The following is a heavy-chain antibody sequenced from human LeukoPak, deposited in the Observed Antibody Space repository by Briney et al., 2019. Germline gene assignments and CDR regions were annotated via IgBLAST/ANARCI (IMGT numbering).Heavy chain of an antibody. J-gene: IGHJ4*02. D-gene: IGHD3-10*01. V-gene: IGHV3-48*03. CDR2: IITGGRTI. Sequence: GGSLRLSCSASGFTFSSYEMNWVRQAPGKGLQWVAFIITGGRTIYYADSLKGRFTISRDNAKNSLDLQMLSLRADDTAVYYCARGPPDYGSGSYFDYWGQGTLITVSA. CDR3: ARGPPDYGSGSYFDY. CDR1: GFTFSSYE.